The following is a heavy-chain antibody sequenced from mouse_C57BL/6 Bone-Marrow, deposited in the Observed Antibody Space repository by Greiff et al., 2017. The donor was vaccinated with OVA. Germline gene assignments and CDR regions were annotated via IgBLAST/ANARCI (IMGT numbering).Heavy chain of an antibody. Sequence: VKLMESGAELARPGASVKLSCKASGYTFTSYGISWVKQRTGQGLEWIGEIYPRSGNTYYNEKFKGKATLTADKSSSTAYMELRSLTSEDSAVYFCARSGYTPGYFDVWGTGTTVTVSS. D-gene: IGHD3-1*01. CDR2: IYPRSGNT. CDR1: GYTFTSYG. V-gene: IGHV1-81*01. J-gene: IGHJ1*03. CDR3: ARSGYTPGYFDV.